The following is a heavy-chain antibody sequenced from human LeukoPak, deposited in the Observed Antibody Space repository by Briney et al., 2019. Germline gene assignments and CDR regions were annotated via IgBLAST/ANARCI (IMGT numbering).Heavy chain of an antibody. V-gene: IGHV3-21*01. CDR1: GFTFSSYS. CDR2: ISSSSSYI. J-gene: IGHJ4*02. CDR3: ARFHYCGGDCYSGFDY. Sequence: GGSLRLSCAASGFTFSSYSMNWVRRAPGKGLEWVSSISSSSSYIYYADSVRGRFTISRDNAKNSLYLQMNSLRAEDTAVYYCARFHYCGGDCYSGFDYWGQGTLVTVSP. D-gene: IGHD2-21*01.